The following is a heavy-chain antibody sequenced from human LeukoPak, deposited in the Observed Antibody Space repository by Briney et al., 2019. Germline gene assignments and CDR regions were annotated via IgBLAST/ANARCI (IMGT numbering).Heavy chain of an antibody. J-gene: IGHJ4*02. V-gene: IGHV3-23*01. CDR3: AKDNTGMIRGVINY. D-gene: IGHD3-10*01. CDR2: ISGTYDTT. Sequence: QSGGSLRLSCAASGFTFSSYALSWVRQAPGKGLEYVSTISGTYDTTFYADSVKGRFTISRDNSKNTLYLQMNSLRAEDTAVYYCAKDNTGMIRGVINYWGQGTLVTVSS. CDR1: GFTFSSYA.